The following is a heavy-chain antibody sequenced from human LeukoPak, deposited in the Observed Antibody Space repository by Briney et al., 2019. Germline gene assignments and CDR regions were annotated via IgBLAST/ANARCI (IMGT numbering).Heavy chain of an antibody. V-gene: IGHV1-2*02. CDR1: GYTFTGYY. Sequence: ASVKVSCKASGYTFTGYYMHWVRQAPGQGLEWMGWINPNSGGTNYAQKFQGRVTMTRDTSISTAYMELSRLRSDDTAVYYCARDPVSDCSSTSCYVRWFDPWGQGTLVTVSS. J-gene: IGHJ5*02. D-gene: IGHD2-2*01. CDR3: ARDPVSDCSSTSCYVRWFDP. CDR2: INPNSGGT.